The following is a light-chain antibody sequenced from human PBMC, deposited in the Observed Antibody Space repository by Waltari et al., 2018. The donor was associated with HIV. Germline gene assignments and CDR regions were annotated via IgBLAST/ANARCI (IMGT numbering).Light chain of an antibody. Sequence: SALTQPRSVSGSPGQSVTISCAVSSSDIGAYNFVSWNQQHPGKAPRLLLFDVSERPPGVPDRFSGSKSGNTASLTISGLQADDEADYYCSSFAGNYNWVFGGGTEVTVL. CDR2: DVS. CDR1: SSDIGAYNF. V-gene: IGLV2-11*01. J-gene: IGLJ3*02. CDR3: SSFAGNYNWV.